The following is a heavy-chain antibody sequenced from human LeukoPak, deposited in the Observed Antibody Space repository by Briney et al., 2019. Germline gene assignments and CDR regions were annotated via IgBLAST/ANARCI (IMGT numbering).Heavy chain of an antibody. Sequence: GGSLRLSCAASGFTFSSSAMHWVRQAPGKGLECVAFIQSDGSYKHYSDSVKGRFTISRDNSKNTLYLEMNSLRVVDTGVYYCATHCSGTTCYRDYWGQGTLVTVSS. D-gene: IGHD2-2*01. CDR1: GFTFSSSA. J-gene: IGHJ4*02. V-gene: IGHV3-30*02. CDR3: ATHCSGTTCYRDY. CDR2: IQSDGSYK.